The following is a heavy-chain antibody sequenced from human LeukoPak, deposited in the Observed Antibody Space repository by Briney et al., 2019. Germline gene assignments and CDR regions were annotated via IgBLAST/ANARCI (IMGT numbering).Heavy chain of an antibody. V-gene: IGHV4-59*01. J-gene: IGHJ6*02. Sequence: PETLSLTCTVSGGSISSYYWSWIRQPPGKGLEWIGDIYYSGSTNYNPSLKSRVTISVDTSKNQFSLKLSSVTAADTAVYYCARIAVAGRGGRYYYYYGMDVWGQGTTVTVSS. CDR2: IYYSGST. CDR1: GGSISSYY. D-gene: IGHD6-19*01. CDR3: ARIAVAGRGGRYYYYYGMDV.